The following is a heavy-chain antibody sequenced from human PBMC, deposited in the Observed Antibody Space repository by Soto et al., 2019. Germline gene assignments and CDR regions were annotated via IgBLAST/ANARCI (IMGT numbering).Heavy chain of an antibody. V-gene: IGHV3-33*01. CDR3: ARYPGRYRPRPDYIDY. CDR1: GFIFSNYG. Sequence: PGGSLRLSCAASGFIFSNYGIHWVRQAPGKGLEWVAVIWYDGRSKYYADSVNGRFTISRDNSKVYLQMKSLRVEDTAVYYCARYPGRYRPRPDYIDYWGQGTLVTVSS. D-gene: IGHD4-17*01. CDR2: IWYDGRSK. J-gene: IGHJ4*02.